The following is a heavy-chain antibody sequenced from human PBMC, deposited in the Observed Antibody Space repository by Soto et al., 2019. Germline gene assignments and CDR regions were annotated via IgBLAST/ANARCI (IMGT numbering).Heavy chain of an antibody. CDR3: VRAWEHLYFDY. J-gene: IGHJ4*02. Sequence: QVQLQESGPGLVKPSETLSLTCTVSGASVSSTSYYWSWIRQPPGKGLEWIGYIHYSGSTNYNPSLKSRVTISVDTSKNQFSLKLSSVTAADTAVFYCVRAWEHLYFDYWGQGTLVTVSS. V-gene: IGHV4-61*01. CDR1: GASVSSTSYY. D-gene: IGHD1-26*01. CDR2: IHYSGST.